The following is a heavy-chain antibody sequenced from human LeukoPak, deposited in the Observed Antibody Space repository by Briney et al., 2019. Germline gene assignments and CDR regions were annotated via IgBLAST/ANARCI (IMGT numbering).Heavy chain of an antibody. V-gene: IGHV3-30-3*01. CDR2: ISYDGSNK. D-gene: IGHD6-13*01. Sequence: GGSLRLSCAASGFTFSSYAMHWVRQAPGKGLEWVAVISYDGSNKYYADSVKGRFTISRDNSKNTLYLQMNSLRAEDTAVYYCARVSSWYVYSDYWGQGTLVTVSS. CDR1: GFTFSSYA. CDR3: ARVSSWYVYSDY. J-gene: IGHJ4*02.